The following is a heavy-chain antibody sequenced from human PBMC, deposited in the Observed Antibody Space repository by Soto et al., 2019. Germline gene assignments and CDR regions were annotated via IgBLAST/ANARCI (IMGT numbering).Heavy chain of an antibody. CDR3: ARLESVPRIRSYCSGGSCYSDPEYNWFDP. Sequence: TLSLTCTVSGGSISSYYWSWIRQPAGKGLEWIGRIYTSGSTNYNPSLKSRVTMSVDTSKNQFSLKLSSVTAADTAVYYCARLESVPRIRSYCSGGSCYSDPEYNWFDPWGQGTLVTVSS. CDR1: GGSISSYY. V-gene: IGHV4-4*07. J-gene: IGHJ5*02. D-gene: IGHD2-15*01. CDR2: IYTSGST.